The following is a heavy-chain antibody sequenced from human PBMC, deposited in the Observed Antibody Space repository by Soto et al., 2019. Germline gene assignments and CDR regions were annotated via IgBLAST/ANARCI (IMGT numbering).Heavy chain of an antibody. CDR1: GYTLTELS. CDR2: IIPIFGTA. Sequence: SVKVSCKVSGYTLTELSMHWVRQAPGQGLEWMGGIIPIFGTANYAQKFQGRVTITADESTSTAYMELSSLRSEDTAVYYCARHVPAAGYYYGMTSGAKGPRSPS. V-gene: IGHV1-69*13. CDR3: ARHVPAAGYYYGMTS. J-gene: IGHJ6*02. D-gene: IGHD2-2*01.